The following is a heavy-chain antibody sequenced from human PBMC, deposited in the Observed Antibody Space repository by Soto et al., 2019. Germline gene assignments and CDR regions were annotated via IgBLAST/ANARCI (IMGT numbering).Heavy chain of an antibody. D-gene: IGHD3-16*02. CDR1: GFTFSSYW. CDR3: ARAGESYRYLYYSDY. CDR2: IKQDGSEK. V-gene: IGHV3-7*01. Sequence: EVQLVESGGGLVQPGGSLRLSCAASGFTFSSYWMSWVRQAPGKGLEWVANIKQDGSEKYYVDSVKGRFTISRDNAKNSLYLQMNSLRAEDTAVYYCARAGESYRYLYYSDYWGQGTLVTVSS. J-gene: IGHJ4*02.